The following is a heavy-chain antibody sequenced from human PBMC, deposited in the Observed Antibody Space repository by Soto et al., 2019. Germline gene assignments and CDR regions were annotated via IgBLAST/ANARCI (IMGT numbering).Heavy chain of an antibody. CDR2: IYYSGST. CDR3: SRTDPSGYDDFDY. V-gene: IGHV4-39*01. CDR1: GGSISSSSYY. D-gene: IGHD5-12*01. Sequence: ASETLSLTCTVSGGSISSSSYYWGWIRQPPGKGLEWIGSIYYSGSTYYNPSLKSRVTISVDTSKNQFSLKLSSVTATDTAVYYCSRTDPSGYDDFDYWGQGTLVTVSS. J-gene: IGHJ4*02.